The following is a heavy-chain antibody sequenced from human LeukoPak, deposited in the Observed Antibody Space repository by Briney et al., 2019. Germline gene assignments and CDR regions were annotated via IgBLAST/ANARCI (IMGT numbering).Heavy chain of an antibody. J-gene: IGHJ4*02. V-gene: IGHV4-4*07. Sequence: SATLSLTASVSPGSSSIYYWSWIRQPAGKGLEWIGRIYTSGSTNYNPSLKSRVTMSVDTSNNQFSLKLSSVTAADTAVYYCARGSSSGFDYWGQGTLVTVSS. D-gene: IGHD3-22*01. CDR1: PGSSSIYY. CDR2: IYTSGST. CDR3: ARGSSSGFDY.